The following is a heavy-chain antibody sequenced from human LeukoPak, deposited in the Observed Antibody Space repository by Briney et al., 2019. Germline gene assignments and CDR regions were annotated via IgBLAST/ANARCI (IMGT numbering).Heavy chain of an antibody. CDR2: IYYSGST. Sequence: SETASLTCTVSGGSISSSSYYWGWIRQPPGKGLEWIANIYYSGSTYYNPSLRSRVTMSVDTSKNQFSLKLSSVTAADTAVHYCARDYRGVNDYWGQGTLVTVSS. D-gene: IGHD2-21*01. CDR1: GGSISSSSYY. CDR3: ARDYRGVNDY. J-gene: IGHJ4*02. V-gene: IGHV4-39*07.